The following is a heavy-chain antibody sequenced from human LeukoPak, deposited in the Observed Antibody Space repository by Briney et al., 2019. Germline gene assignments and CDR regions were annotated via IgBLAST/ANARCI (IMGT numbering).Heavy chain of an antibody. CDR1: GGSISSSRYY. CDR2: IYYSGTT. D-gene: IGHD4-11*01. V-gene: IGHV4-39*02. Sequence: SETLSLTCTVSGGSISSSRYYWGLIRQPPGKGLEWIGCIYYSGTTYYNPSLKSRVTISVDTSKNHFSLKLSSVTAADTAVYYCARDPYSNYFDYWGQGTLVTVSS. J-gene: IGHJ4*02. CDR3: ARDPYSNYFDY.